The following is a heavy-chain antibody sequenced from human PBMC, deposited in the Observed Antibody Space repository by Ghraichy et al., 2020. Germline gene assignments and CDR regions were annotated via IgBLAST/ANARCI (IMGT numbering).Heavy chain of an antibody. D-gene: IGHD4-17*01. V-gene: IGHV4-61*01. J-gene: IGHJ4*02. CDR2: IYYSGST. CDR1: GGSVSSGSYY. Sequence: SETLSLTCTVSGGSVSSGSYYWSWIRQPPGKGLEWIGYIYYSGSTNYNTSLKSRVTISVDTSKNQFSLKLSSVTAADTAVYYCARERDGDYGFDYWGQGTLVTVSS. CDR3: ARERDGDYGFDY.